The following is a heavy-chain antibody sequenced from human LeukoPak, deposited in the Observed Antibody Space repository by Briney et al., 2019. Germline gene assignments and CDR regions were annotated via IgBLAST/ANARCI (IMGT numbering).Heavy chain of an antibody. CDR3: ARGVVGLESGMDV. J-gene: IGHJ6*02. V-gene: IGHV4-59*01. CDR2: VYYDGTT. D-gene: IGHD2-15*01. Sequence: SETLSLTGTVSGGPFSTYYWSWIRQPPGKGLEWIGFVYYDGTTNYNPSLKSRVTISADTSKSQISLKLSSVTAADTAVYYCARGVVGLESGMDVWGQGTTVTVSS. CDR1: GGPFSTYY.